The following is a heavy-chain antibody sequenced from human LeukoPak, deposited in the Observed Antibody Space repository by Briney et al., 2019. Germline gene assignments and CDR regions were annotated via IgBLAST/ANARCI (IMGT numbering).Heavy chain of an antibody. CDR2: INPNSGGT. Sequence: ASVKVSCKASGYTFTGYYMHWVRQAPGQGLEWMGWINPNSGGTNYAQKFQGRVTITTDESTSTAYMELSSLRSEDTAVYYCAGGGSCYSNWGQGTLVTVSS. CDR1: GYTFTGYY. CDR3: AGGGSCYSN. V-gene: IGHV1-2*02. J-gene: IGHJ4*02. D-gene: IGHD2-15*01.